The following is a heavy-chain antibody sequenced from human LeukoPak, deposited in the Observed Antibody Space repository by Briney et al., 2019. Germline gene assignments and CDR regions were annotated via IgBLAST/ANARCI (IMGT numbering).Heavy chain of an antibody. CDR3: AHQYYEILTGHDAFDI. CDR2: HYLDDDK. V-gene: IGHV2-5*02. Sequence: SGPKLSKHTHTLTLTCTFSGFSLSTRGLSVGWIRQPPAKTLEWHAPHYLDDDKTYSTSLKSRLTITKNTSKNQVVLTMTNMTTVDTATYYCAHQYYEILTGHDAFDIWGQGTMVTVSS. J-gene: IGHJ3*02. D-gene: IGHD3-9*01. CDR1: GFSLSTRGLS.